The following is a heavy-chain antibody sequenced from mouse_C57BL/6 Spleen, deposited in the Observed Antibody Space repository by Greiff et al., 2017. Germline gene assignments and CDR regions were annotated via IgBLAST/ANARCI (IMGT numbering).Heavy chain of an antibody. D-gene: IGHD1-1*01. CDR3: ARNNYYGSSFYAMDY. CDR2: IWRGGST. Sequence: VQRVESGPGLVQPSQSLSITCTVSGFSLTSYGVHWVRQSPGKGLEWLGVIWRGGSTDYNAAFISRLSISKDNSKSQVFFKMNSLQADDTAIYYCARNNYYGSSFYAMDYWGQGTSVTVSS. CDR1: GFSLTSYG. J-gene: IGHJ4*01. V-gene: IGHV2-2*01.